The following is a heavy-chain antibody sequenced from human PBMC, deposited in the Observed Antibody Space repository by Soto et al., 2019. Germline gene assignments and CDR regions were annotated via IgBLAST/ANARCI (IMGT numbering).Heavy chain of an antibody. D-gene: IGHD4-17*01. CDR3: VSQRTTVPTQAYFDY. Sequence: ETLSFTCTVSGGSVTNSSYYWGWIRQAPGKGLEWIGSVYYRGRSYSKSSVKSRVTISVDTSKNRFSLSLNSVTASDTAVYFCVSQRTTVPTQAYFDYWGQGARVTVS. CDR1: GGSVTNSSYY. V-gene: IGHV4-39*01. CDR2: VYYRGRS. J-gene: IGHJ4*02.